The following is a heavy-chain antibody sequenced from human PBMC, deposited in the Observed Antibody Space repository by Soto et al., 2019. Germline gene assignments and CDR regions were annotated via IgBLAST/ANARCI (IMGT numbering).Heavy chain of an antibody. D-gene: IGHD1-26*01. Sequence: EVLLQQSGAEAREPGGVVKMSCAVSGITFSDLHMHWVKQAPGKGLEWVGLVEVENDDRLYAEKYRGRLNINTDTSRHTSYMELTSLTSDDPAIYFCAAVRGSLGSLSFDYWGQGTPVTVSA. J-gene: IGHJ4*02. CDR3: AAVRGSLGSLSFDY. CDR1: GITFSDLH. V-gene: IGHV1-69-2*01. CDR2: VEVENDDR.